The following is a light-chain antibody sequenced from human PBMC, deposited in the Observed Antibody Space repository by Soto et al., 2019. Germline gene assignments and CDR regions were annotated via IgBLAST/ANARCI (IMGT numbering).Light chain of an antibody. Sequence: DIQMTQSPSTLSASVGDRLTITCRASQSINNWLAWYQKKPGRAPKLLIYKASVLETVAPSRFSGTGSGTEFTLTINGLQPDDFATYYCLQHNSYPLTFGQGTRLEIK. CDR1: QSINNW. CDR2: KAS. CDR3: LQHNSYPLT. J-gene: IGKJ5*01. V-gene: IGKV1-5*03.